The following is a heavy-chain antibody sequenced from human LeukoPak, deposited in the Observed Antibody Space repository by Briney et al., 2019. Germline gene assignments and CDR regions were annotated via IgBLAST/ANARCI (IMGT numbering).Heavy chain of an antibody. CDR2: IYYSGST. D-gene: IGHD2-15*01. V-gene: IGHV4-61*01. CDR3: ARDDCSGGSCYYPYFHY. CDR1: GGSVSSGSYY. Sequence: PSETLSLTCTVSGGSVSSGSYYWSWIRQPPGKGLKWIGYIYYSGSTNYNPSLKSRVTISVDTSKNQFSLKLSSVTAADTAVYYCARDDCSGGSCYYPYFHYWGQGTLVTVSS. J-gene: IGHJ4*02.